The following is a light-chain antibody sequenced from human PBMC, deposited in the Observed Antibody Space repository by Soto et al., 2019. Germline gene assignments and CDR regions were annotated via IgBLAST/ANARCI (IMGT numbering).Light chain of an antibody. CDR3: QQFSSYPLT. Sequence: EILMSQSPTTLSVSPGEIATLSCRASQSLSSSLAWYQQKVGQAPRLVSYGASTRATGIPARFSGGGSGTDFTLTISRLEPEDFAVYYCQQFSSYPLTFGGGTKVDI. CDR2: GAS. CDR1: QSLSSS. J-gene: IGKJ4*01. V-gene: IGKV3-15*01.